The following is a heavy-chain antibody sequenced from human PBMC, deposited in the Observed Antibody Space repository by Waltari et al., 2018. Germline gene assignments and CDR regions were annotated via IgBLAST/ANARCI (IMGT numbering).Heavy chain of an antibody. CDR3: ARELAAVAGTGNFDY. J-gene: IGHJ4*02. CDR2: IIPIFGTA. D-gene: IGHD6-19*01. Sequence: QVQLVQSGAEVKKPGSSVKVSCKASGGTFSSYAISWVLQAPGQGLEWMGGIIPIFGTANYAQKFQGRVTITADESTSTAYMELSSLRSEDTAVYYCARELAAVAGTGNFDYWGQGTLVTVSS. V-gene: IGHV1-69*01. CDR1: GGTFSSYA.